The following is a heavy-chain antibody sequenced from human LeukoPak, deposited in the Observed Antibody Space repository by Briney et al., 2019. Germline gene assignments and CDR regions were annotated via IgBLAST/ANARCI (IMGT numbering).Heavy chain of an antibody. CDR3: ARLRLEYDERSRYRPFDY. D-gene: IGHD6-13*01. V-gene: IGHV3-7*01. J-gene: IGHJ4*02. CDR2: INQDGNDK. CDR1: GFTFSSYW. Sequence: PGGSLRLSCAASGFTFSSYWMTWVRQAPGKGLEWVASINQDGNDKYYVDSVKGRFTISRDNANHSVSLQMISLKSEDTAVYYCARLRLEYDERSRYRPFDYWGQGTLVTVSS.